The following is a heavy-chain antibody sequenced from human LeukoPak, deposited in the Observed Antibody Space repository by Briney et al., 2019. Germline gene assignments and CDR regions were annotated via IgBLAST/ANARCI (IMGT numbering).Heavy chain of an antibody. Sequence: LGGPLRLSCSASGFTFDDYAMHWVRQAPGKGLEWVAGISWNSGSIGYADSGKGRFTISRDNAKNSLYLQMNSLRAEDTAVYYCAKKSVAVQSSGGVGYFDYWGQGTLVTVSS. CDR3: AKKSVAVQSSGGVGYFDY. CDR2: ISWNSGSI. D-gene: IGHD5/OR15-5a*01. V-gene: IGHV3-9*01. CDR1: GFTFDDYA. J-gene: IGHJ4*02.